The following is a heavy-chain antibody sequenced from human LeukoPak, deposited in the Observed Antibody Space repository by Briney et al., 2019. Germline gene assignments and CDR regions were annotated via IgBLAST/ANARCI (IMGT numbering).Heavy chain of an antibody. CDR1: GFTFSSYW. Sequence: GGSLRLSCAASGFTFSSYWMSWVRQAPGKGLEWVANIKQDGSEKYYVDSVKGRFTISRDNAKNSLYLHMNSLRAEDTAVYYCAGYCSSASCYRFDPWGQGTLVTVSS. CDR2: IKQDGSEK. D-gene: IGHD2-2*01. CDR3: AGYCSSASCYRFDP. V-gene: IGHV3-7*01. J-gene: IGHJ5*02.